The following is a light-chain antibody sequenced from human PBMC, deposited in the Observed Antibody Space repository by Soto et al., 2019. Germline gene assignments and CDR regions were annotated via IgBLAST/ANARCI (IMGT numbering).Light chain of an antibody. Sequence: QSALTQPASVSGSLGQSITISCTGTSSDVGAYNYVSWYQQQPGKAPKLMISEVSNRPSGVSNRFSGSKSGNTASLIISGLQAEDEADYYCCSFTSITNYVLGHGTKVT. J-gene: IGLJ1*01. V-gene: IGLV2-14*01. CDR1: SSDVGAYNY. CDR3: CSFTSITNYV. CDR2: EVS.